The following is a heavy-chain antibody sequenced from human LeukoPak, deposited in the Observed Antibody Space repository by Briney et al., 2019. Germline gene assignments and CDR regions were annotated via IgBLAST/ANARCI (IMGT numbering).Heavy chain of an antibody. CDR1: GFTFRSYE. V-gene: IGHV3-48*03. D-gene: IGHD6-19*01. J-gene: IGHJ4*02. CDR2: INSVGSAI. Sequence: GGSLRLSCAASGFTFRSYEMNWVRQAPGKGLEWVSYINSVGSAIYYADSVKGRFTISRDNAKNSLYLQMNSLRAEDTAVYYCARARAFSSGGYLDSWGQGTLVTVSS. CDR3: ARARAFSSGGYLDS.